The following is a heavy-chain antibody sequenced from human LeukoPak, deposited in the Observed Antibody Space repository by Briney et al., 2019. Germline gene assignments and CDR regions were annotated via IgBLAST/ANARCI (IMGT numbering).Heavy chain of an antibody. CDR3: ARARGWDFWSGYYPRSEKSDAFDI. V-gene: IGHV3-74*01. J-gene: IGHJ3*02. D-gene: IGHD3-3*01. CDR2: INSDGSST. CDR1: GFTFSSYW. Sequence: GGSLRLSCAASGFTFSSYWMHWVRQAPGKGLVWVSRINSDGSSTSYADSVKGRFTISRDNAKNTLYLQMNSLRAEDTAVYYCARARGWDFWSGYYPRSEKSDAFDIWGQGTMVTVSS.